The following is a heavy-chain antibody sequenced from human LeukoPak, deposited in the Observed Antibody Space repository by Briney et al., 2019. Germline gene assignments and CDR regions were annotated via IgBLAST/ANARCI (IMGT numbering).Heavy chain of an antibody. Sequence: ASETLSLTCTVSGGSISSYYWSWIRQPPGKGLEWIGYIYYSGSTNYNPSLKSRVTISVDTSKNQFSLKLSSVTAADTAVYYCARNRRGYSGSYYANYCFDYWGQGTLVTVSS. CDR3: ARNRRGYSGSYYANYCFDY. J-gene: IGHJ4*02. V-gene: IGHV4-59*01. CDR2: IYYSGST. D-gene: IGHD1-26*01. CDR1: GGSISSYY.